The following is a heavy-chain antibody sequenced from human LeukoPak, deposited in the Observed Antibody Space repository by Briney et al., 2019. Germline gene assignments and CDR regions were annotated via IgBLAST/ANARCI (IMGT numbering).Heavy chain of an antibody. CDR2: ISTAGDT. CDR1: GFSFSSYD. D-gene: IGHD1-1*01. CDR3: VRGTVGVGAFDI. Sequence: GGSLRLSCAASGFSFSSYDMHWARQVTGKGLDWVSAISTAGDTYYPGSVKGRFTISRENAKNSLYLQMNSLRAGDTAVYYCVRGTVGVGAFDIWGQGTMVTVS. J-gene: IGHJ3*02. V-gene: IGHV3-13*01.